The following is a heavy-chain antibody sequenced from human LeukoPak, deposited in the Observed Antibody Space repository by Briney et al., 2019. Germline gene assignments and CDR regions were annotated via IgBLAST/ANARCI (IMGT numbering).Heavy chain of an antibody. CDR1: GYTFTSYG. J-gene: IGHJ5*02. D-gene: IGHD3-10*01. Sequence: ASVKVSCKASGYTFTSYGINWVRQAPGQGLEWMGWINTNTGNPTYAQGFTGRFVFSLDTSVSTAYLQICSLKAEDTAVYYCARDYGSGSYEAWFDPWGQGTLVTVSS. CDR3: ARDYGSGSYEAWFDP. V-gene: IGHV7-4-1*01. CDR2: INTNTGNP.